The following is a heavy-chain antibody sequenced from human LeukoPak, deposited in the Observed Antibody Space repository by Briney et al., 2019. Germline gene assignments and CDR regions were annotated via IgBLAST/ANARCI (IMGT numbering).Heavy chain of an antibody. J-gene: IGHJ5*02. V-gene: IGHV4-59*01. D-gene: IGHD4-17*01. CDR1: GGSFSSYY. CDR3: AELTTVTTHNWFDP. CDR2: IYYSGST. Sequence: SETLSLTCAVYGGSFSSYYWSWIRQPPGKGLEWIGYIYYSGSTNYSPSLKSRVTISVDTSKNQFSLKLSSVTAADTAVYYCAELTTVTTHNWFDPWGQGTLVTVSS.